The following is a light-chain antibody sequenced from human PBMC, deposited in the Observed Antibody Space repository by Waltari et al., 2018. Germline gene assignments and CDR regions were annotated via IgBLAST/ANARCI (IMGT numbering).Light chain of an antibody. Sequence: QSALTQSASVSGSPGQSITISCTGTSTDVGIYNLVSWYQQHPTKVPKLIIYEVSKRPSGVSNRFSGSKSGNTASLTISGLQAEDEADYYCSSYAGSGTSVVFGGGTKLTVL. CDR3: SSYAGSGTSVV. J-gene: IGLJ2*01. CDR1: STDVGIYNL. V-gene: IGLV2-23*02. CDR2: EVS.